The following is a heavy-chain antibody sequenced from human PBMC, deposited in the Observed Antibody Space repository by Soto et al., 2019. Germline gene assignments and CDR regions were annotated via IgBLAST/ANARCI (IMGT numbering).Heavy chain of an antibody. D-gene: IGHD3-22*01. CDR1: GFTFSSYE. J-gene: IGHJ3*02. V-gene: IGHV3-48*03. CDR3: ARDDYYDSSGYYDPCAFDI. CDR2: ISSSGSTI. Sequence: EVQLVESGGGLVQPGGSLRLSCAASGFTFSSYEMNWVRQAPGKGLEWVSYISSSGSTIYYADSVKGRFTISRDNAKNSLYLQMNSLRAEDTAVYYCARDDYYDSSGYYDPCAFDIWGQGTMVTVSS.